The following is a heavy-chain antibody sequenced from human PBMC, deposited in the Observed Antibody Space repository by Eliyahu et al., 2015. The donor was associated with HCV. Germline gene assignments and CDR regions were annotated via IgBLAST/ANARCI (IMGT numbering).Heavy chain of an antibody. D-gene: IGHD3-3*01. J-gene: IGHJ6*02. Sequence: QVQLVESGGGVVQPGRSLRLXCAASGFTFSSYDIHWVRQAPGXGLEWVAVISYGGINKYYADSVKGRFTISRDNPKNSLHLQMNSLRAEDTAVYYCVRGQYGFSELLSIYFDYGMDVWGQGTTVTVSS. V-gene: IGHV3-33*01. CDR1: GFTFSSYD. CDR3: VRGQYGFSELLSIYFDYGMDV. CDR2: ISYGGINK.